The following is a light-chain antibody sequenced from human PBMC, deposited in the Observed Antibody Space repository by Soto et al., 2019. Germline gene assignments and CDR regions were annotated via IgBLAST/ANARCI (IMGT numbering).Light chain of an antibody. V-gene: IGKV3-15*01. CDR1: QSVSRN. CDR3: QQYNNWPRT. CDR2: GAS. Sequence: EIVMTQSPGTLSVSPGERATLSCRASQSVSRNLAWYQQKPGQAPRLLISGASTRATGIPARFSGSRSGTEFTLTISSVQSEDFAVYYCQQYNNWPRTFGQGTKVEIK. J-gene: IGKJ1*01.